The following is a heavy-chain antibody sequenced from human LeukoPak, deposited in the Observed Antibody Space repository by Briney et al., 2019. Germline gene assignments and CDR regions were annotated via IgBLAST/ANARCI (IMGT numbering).Heavy chain of an antibody. CDR3: ARRAYRHEWFDP. Sequence: MHGESLKISCKASGYTFTNYWIGWVRQMPGKGLEWMGTIYPGDSDARYSPSFQGQVTISADKSISTAYLQWSSLRASDTAMYYCARRAYRHEWFDPWGQGTLVTVSS. V-gene: IGHV5-51*01. D-gene: IGHD5-12*01. CDR1: GYTFTNYW. J-gene: IGHJ5*02. CDR2: IYPGDSDA.